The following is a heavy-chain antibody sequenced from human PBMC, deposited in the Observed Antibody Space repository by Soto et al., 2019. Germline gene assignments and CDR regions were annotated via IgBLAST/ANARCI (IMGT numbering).Heavy chain of an antibody. J-gene: IGHJ6*02. V-gene: IGHV3-48*02. CDR1: GFTFSSYS. D-gene: IGHD1-26*01. CDR3: ARDPWSTTDYYYYGMDV. CDR2: ISSSSSTI. Sequence: GGSLRLSCAASGFTFSSYSMNWVRQAPGKGLEWVSYISSSSSTIYYADSVKGRFTISRDNAKNSLYLQMNSLRDEDTAVYYCARDPWSTTDYYYYGMDVWGQGTTVTVSS.